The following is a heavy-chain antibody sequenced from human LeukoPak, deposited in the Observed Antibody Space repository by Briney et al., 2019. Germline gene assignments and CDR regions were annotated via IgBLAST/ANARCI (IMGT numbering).Heavy chain of an antibody. CDR1: GXSFTSYW. D-gene: IGHD6-6*01. J-gene: IGHJ6*02. V-gene: IGHV5-10-1*01. CDR2: IDPSDSYT. Sequence: GESLKISCKGSGXSFTSYWISWVRQMPGKGLEWMGRIDPSDSYTNYSPSFQGHVTISADKSISTAYLQWSSLKASDTAMYYCARTIYSSSSYYYYVMDVWGQGTTVTVSS. CDR3: ARTIYSSSSYYYYVMDV.